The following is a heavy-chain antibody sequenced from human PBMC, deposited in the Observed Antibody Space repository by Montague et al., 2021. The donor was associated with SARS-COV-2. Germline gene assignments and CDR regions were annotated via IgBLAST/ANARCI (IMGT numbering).Heavy chain of an antibody. D-gene: IGHD6-13*01. CDR3: AKGRHSTAWHFDY. Sequence: SLRLSCAVSGFTFDDYTVHWVRQTPGKGLEWVSLISGDGISTNYADSVKGRFTMSRDNNKNSLCLQMNSLRTEDTALYYCAKGRHSTAWHFDYWGQGALVTVST. CDR2: ISGDGIST. J-gene: IGHJ4*02. CDR1: GFTFDDYT. V-gene: IGHV3-43*02.